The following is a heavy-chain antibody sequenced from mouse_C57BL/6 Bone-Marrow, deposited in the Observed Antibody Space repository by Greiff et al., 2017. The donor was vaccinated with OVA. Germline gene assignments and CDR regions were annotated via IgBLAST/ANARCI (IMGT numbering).Heavy chain of an antibody. D-gene: IGHD2-3*01. J-gene: IGHJ4*01. Sequence: EVKLVESGGGLVKPGGSLKLSCAASGFTFSSYAMSWVRQTPEKRLEWVATISDGGSYTYSPDNVKGRFTISRDNAKNNLYLQMSHLKSEDTAMYYCARDRWLLGNMDYWGQGTSVTVSS. V-gene: IGHV5-4*01. CDR3: ARDRWLLGNMDY. CDR2: ISDGGSYT. CDR1: GFTFSSYA.